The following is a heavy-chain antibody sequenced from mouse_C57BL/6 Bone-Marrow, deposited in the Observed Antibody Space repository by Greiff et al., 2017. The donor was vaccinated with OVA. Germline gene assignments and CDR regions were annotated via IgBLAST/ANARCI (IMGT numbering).Heavy chain of an antibody. J-gene: IGHJ3*01. D-gene: IGHD2-3*01. Sequence: EVQRVESGGDLVKPGGSLKLSCAASGFTFSSYGMSWVRQTPDKRLEWVATISSGGSYTYYPDSVKGRFTISRDNAKNTLYLQMSSLKSEDTALDYCERQGDGYFLFAYGGQGTLVTVSA. CDR3: ERQGDGYFLFAY. CDR2: ISSGGSYT. CDR1: GFTFSSYG. V-gene: IGHV5-6*01.